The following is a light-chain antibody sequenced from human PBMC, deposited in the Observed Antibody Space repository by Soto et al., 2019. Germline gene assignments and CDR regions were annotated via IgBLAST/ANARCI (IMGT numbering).Light chain of an antibody. CDR3: QKYGSSTGA. J-gene: IGKJ1*01. CDR1: QSVRSSY. Sequence: EIVLTQSPGTLSLSPGERATLSCSASQSVRSSYLAWYQQKPGQAPRLLIYGASSRATGIPDRFGGSGYGTNVTLSKSGLEPEDFAVYYCQKYGSSTGALGQGTKVDIK. CDR2: GAS. V-gene: IGKV3-20*01.